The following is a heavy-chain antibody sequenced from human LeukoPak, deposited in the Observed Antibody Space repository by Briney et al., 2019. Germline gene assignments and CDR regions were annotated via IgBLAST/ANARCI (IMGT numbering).Heavy chain of an antibody. J-gene: IGHJ4*02. CDR3: AREPLYRYCSGGSCYPDY. D-gene: IGHD2-15*01. Sequence: SVKVSCKASGHNFISYGFSWVRQAPGQGLEWMGRIIPIFGTANYAQKFQGRVTITTDESTSTAYMELSSLRSEDTAVYYCAREPLYRYCSGGSCYPDYWGQGTLVTVSS. V-gene: IGHV1-69*05. CDR2: IIPIFGTA. CDR1: GHNFISYG.